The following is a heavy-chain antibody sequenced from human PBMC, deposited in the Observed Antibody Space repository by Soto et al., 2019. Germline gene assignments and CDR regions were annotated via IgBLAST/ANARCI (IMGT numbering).Heavy chain of an antibody. J-gene: IGHJ4*02. V-gene: IGHV3-48*01. CDR1: GFRFSGYS. CDR3: ARDHLRTKSHTDY. CDR2: TSSSSCTI. Sequence: GGSLRLSCAASGFRFSGYSMNWVRQAPGRGLEWVSYTSSSSCTIYYADSVEGRFAISRDNAKNTLYLQMNSLRVEDTAVYYCARDHLRTKSHTDYWGQGTLVTVSS. D-gene: IGHD4-17*01.